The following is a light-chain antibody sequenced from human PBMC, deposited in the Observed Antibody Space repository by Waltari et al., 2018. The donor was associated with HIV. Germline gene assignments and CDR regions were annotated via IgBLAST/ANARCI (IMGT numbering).Light chain of an antibody. CDR3: AAWDDSLNGRYV. V-gene: IGLV1-44*01. J-gene: IGLJ1*01. CDR2: ASN. Sequence: QSGLTQPPSASGTPGQRVTISCSGSSSNIGRTAVHRYQHFPGAAPRLLIYASNQRSSWVPDRFSGSKSGTSASLAISGLQSEDEADYYCAAWDDSLNGRYVFGTGTKVTVL. CDR1: SSNIGRTA.